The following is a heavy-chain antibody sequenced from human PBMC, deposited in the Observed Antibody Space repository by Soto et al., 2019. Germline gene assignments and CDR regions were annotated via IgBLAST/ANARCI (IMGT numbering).Heavy chain of an antibody. CDR3: ARTDSSGYYFPY. D-gene: IGHD3-22*01. Sequence: SETLSLTCSVSGGSVSSGGYYWSWIRQHPGKGLEWIGYIYDSGTTYYNPSLKSRITISLDTSRNQFSLNLSSVTAADTAVYFCARTDSSGYYFPYWGQGTLVTVSS. V-gene: IGHV4-31*03. CDR2: IYDSGTT. CDR1: GGSVSSGGYY. J-gene: IGHJ4*02.